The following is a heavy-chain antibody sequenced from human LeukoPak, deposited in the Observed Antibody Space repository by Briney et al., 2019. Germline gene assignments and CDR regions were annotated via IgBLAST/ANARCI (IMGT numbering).Heavy chain of an antibody. J-gene: IGHJ6*04. CDR1: GFSFDDYA. CDR2: ISWNSGSI. Sequence: GRSLTLSCAASGFSFDDYAMHWVRQAPGRGLEWVSGISWNSGSIGYADSVKGRFTISRDNAKNSLYLQMNSLRAEDTALYYCAKGGTYYYGSGSYPDVWGKGTTVTISS. D-gene: IGHD3-10*01. CDR3: AKGGTYYYGSGSYPDV. V-gene: IGHV3-9*01.